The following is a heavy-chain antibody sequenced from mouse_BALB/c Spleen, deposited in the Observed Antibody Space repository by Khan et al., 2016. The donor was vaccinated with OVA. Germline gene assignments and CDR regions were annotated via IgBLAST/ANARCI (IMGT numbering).Heavy chain of an antibody. D-gene: IGHD4-1*01. CDR2: IDPATGNT. J-gene: IGHJ3*01. V-gene: IGHV14-3*02. CDR1: GFNIKDTY. CDR3: GRDYWDVFAY. Sequence: VQLQQSGAELVKPGASVKLSCTASGFNIKDTYIHWVKQRPEQGLEWIGRIDPATGNTEYDQKFQGKATITADTSSNTAYLQLSSLTSEDTAVYYCGRDYWDVFAYWGQGTLVTVSA.